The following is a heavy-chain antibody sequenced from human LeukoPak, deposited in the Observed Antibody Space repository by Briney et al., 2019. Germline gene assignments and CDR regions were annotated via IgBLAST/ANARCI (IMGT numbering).Heavy chain of an antibody. J-gene: IGHJ4*02. V-gene: IGHV4-38-2*02. Sequence: PSETLSLTCTVSGYSISSGYYWGWIRQPPGKGLEWIGSIYHSGSTYYNPSLKSRHTISVDTSKNQFSLKLSSVTAADTAVYYCARAKGLRGYSYDVDYWGQGTLVTVSS. D-gene: IGHD5-18*01. CDR1: GYSISSGYY. CDR2: IYHSGST. CDR3: ARAKGLRGYSYDVDY.